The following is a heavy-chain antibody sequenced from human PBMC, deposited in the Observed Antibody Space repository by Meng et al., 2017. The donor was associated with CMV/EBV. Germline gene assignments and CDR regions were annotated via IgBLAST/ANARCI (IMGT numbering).Heavy chain of an antibody. J-gene: IGHJ5*02. D-gene: IGHD1-1*01. CDR3: ARSGVANFWFDP. V-gene: IGHV1-18*01. CDR2: ISAYNGNT. Sequence: ASVKVSCKASGYTFTSYGISWVRQAPGQGLEWMGWISAYNGNTNYAQKLQGRVTITTDESTSTAYMELSSLRSEDTAVYYCARSGVANFWFDPWGQGTLVTVSS. CDR1: GYTFTSYG.